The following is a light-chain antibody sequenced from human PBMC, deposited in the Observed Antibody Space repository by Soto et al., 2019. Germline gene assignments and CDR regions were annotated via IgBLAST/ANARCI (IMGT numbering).Light chain of an antibody. CDR3: SSDTGTNSWV. J-gene: IGLJ3*02. Sequence: QSALTQSASVSGSPGQSITISCTGTSSDVGGYNYVSWYQQHPGKAPKLIIYDVSNRPSGVSTRFSGSKSGNTASLTISGLQAEEEADYSCSSDTGTNSWVFGGGTKLTVL. CDR1: SSDVGGYNY. V-gene: IGLV2-14*01. CDR2: DVS.